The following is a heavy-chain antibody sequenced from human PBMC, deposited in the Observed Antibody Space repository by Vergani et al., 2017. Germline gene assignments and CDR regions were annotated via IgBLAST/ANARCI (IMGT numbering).Heavy chain of an antibody. J-gene: IGHJ4*02. D-gene: IGHD5-18*01. CDR1: GGSISSGGYS. CDR3: ARDLYSYAFDY. CDR2: IYHSGST. V-gene: IGHV4-30-2*01. Sequence: QVQLQESGPGLVKPSQTLSLTCAVSGGSISSGGYSWSWIRQPPGKGLEWIGYIYHSGSTYYNPSLKSRVTISVDRSKNQFSLKLSSVTAADTAVYYCARDLYSYAFDYWGQGTLVTVSS.